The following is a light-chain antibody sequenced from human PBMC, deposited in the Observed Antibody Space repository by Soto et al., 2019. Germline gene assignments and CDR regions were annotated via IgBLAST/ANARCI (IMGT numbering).Light chain of an antibody. Sequence: DIHLTQSPSSLSASVGDRVTITCRASQAITNNLAWYQQKPGNPPKLLIYEESTLHSGVPSRFSGRKVGTQFILTIDSLQLEDFVTYYCQQVKSYPRTFGGGTKVEIK. CDR1: QAITNN. J-gene: IGKJ4*01. CDR2: EES. CDR3: QQVKSYPRT. V-gene: IGKV1-9*01.